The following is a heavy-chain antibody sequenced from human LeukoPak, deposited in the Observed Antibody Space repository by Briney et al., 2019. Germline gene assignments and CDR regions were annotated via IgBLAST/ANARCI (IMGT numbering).Heavy chain of an antibody. D-gene: IGHD3-10*01. J-gene: IGHJ4*02. CDR3: ARGGSFNYFDY. CDR2: INSDGSST. CDR1: GFTFSTYW. V-gene: IGHV3-74*01. Sequence: GGSLRLSCAASGFTFSTYWMHWVRQAPGKGLVWVSRINSDGSSTSYADSVKGRFTISRDNAKNTLYLQMNSLRAEDAAVYYCARGGSFNYFDYWGQGSLVTVSS.